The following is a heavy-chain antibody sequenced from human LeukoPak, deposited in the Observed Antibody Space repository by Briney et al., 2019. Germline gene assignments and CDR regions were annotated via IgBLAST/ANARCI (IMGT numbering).Heavy chain of an antibody. CDR2: IRYDGSNK. Sequence: GGSLRLSCAASGFTFSSYGMHWVRQAPGKGLEWVAFIRYDGSNKYYADSVKGRFTISRDNSKNTLYLQMNSLRAEDTAVYYCAKDRAISCWYSDLWGRATLVTVSS. D-gene: IGHD2/OR15-2a*01. CDR1: GFTFSSYG. J-gene: IGHJ2*01. CDR3: AKDRAISCWYSDL. V-gene: IGHV3-30*02.